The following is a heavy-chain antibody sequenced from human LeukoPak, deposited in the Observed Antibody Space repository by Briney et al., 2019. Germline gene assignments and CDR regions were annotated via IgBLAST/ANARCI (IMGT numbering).Heavy chain of an antibody. CDR3: ARGDLYSSSWSD. J-gene: IGHJ4*02. CDR2: IYYSGST. D-gene: IGHD6-13*01. V-gene: IGHV4-30-4*08. CDR1: GDSITRGDYY. Sequence: PSETLSLTCTVSGDSITRGDYYWTWIRQPPGKGLEWIGYIYYSGSTYYNPSLKSRVTISVDTSKNQFSLKLSSVTAADTAVYYCARGDLYSSSWSDWGQGTLVTVSS.